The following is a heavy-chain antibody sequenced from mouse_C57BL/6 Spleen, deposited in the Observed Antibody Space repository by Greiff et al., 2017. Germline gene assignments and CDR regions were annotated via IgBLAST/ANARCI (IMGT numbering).Heavy chain of an antibody. CDR2: ISSGSSTI. J-gene: IGHJ4*01. V-gene: IGHV5-17*01. D-gene: IGHD2-3*01. Sequence: EVKLVESGGGLVKPGGSLKLSCAASGFTFSDYGMHWVRQAPEKGLEWVAYISSGSSTIYYADTVKGRFTISRDNAKNTLFLQMTSLRSEDTAMYYCARSHYDGYYDYAMDYWGQGTSVTVSS. CDR3: ARSHYDGYYDYAMDY. CDR1: GFTFSDYG.